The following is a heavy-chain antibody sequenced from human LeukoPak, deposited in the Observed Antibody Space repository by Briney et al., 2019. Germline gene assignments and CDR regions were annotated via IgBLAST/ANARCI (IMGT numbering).Heavy chain of an antibody. V-gene: IGHV4-38-2*02. Sequence: SETLSLTCAVSGYSISSGYYWGWTRQPPGKGLEWIGSIYHSGSTYYNPSLKSRVTISVDTSKNQFSLKLSSVTAADTAVYYSARERRFLEWLLPYFDYWGQGTLVTVSS. J-gene: IGHJ4*02. CDR3: ARERRFLEWLLPYFDY. CDR1: GYSISSGYY. D-gene: IGHD3-3*01. CDR2: IYHSGST.